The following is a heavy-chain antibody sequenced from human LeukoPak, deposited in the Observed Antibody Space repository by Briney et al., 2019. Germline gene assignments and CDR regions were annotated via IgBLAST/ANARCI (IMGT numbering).Heavy chain of an antibody. Sequence: PSETLSLTCSVSGGSIKSSTYYWSWIRQPPGKGLEWIGEINHSGSTNYNPSLKSRVTISVDTSKNQFSLKLSSVTAADTAVYYCARARGAVAIDYWGQGTLVTVSS. D-gene: IGHD6-19*01. CDR2: INHSGST. CDR3: ARARGAVAIDY. CDR1: GGSIKSSTYY. V-gene: IGHV4-39*07. J-gene: IGHJ4*02.